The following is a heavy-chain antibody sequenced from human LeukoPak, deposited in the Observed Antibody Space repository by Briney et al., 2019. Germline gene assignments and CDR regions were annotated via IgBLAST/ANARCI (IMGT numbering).Heavy chain of an antibody. D-gene: IGHD3-10*01. CDR2: ISGSGETT. CDR1: GFTFSSYA. V-gene: IGHV3-23*01. CDR3: VPSGANWFDP. J-gene: IGHJ5*02. Sequence: GGSLRLSCAASGFTFSSYAMSWVRQAPGKGLEWVSVISGSGETTIYADSVKGRFTISRDNSKNTLNLQMNSLRAEDTAVYYCVPSGANWFDPWGQGTLVTVSS.